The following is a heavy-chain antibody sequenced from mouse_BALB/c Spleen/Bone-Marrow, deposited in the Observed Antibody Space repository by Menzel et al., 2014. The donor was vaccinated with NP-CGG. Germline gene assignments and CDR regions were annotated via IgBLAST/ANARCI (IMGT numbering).Heavy chain of an antibody. CDR1: GFTFSSFA. CDR2: ISSGSSTI. CDR3: ARSGSSSGYFDY. J-gene: IGHJ2*01. Sequence: DVKLQESGGGLMQPGGSRKLSCAASGFTFSSFAMHWVRQAPEKGLEWVAYISSGSSTIYYADTVMGRFTISRDNPKNTLFLQMTSLRSEDTAMYYCARSGSSSGYFDYWGQGTTLTVSS. V-gene: IGHV5-17*02. D-gene: IGHD1-1*01.